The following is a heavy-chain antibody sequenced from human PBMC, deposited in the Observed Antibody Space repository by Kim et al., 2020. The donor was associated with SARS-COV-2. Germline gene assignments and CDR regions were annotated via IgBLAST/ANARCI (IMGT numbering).Heavy chain of an antibody. Sequence: GGSLRLSCAASGFTFSTYAMSWVRQAPGKGLEWVSAIGGSGDNTYYADSVTGRFIISRDNSKNTLYLQMNSLRAEDTAMYYCAKDPRVSGSKWGQGTLVTVSS. D-gene: IGHD1-26*01. V-gene: IGHV3-23*01. CDR1: GFTFSTYA. J-gene: IGHJ4*02. CDR3: AKDPRVSGSK. CDR2: IGGSGDNT.